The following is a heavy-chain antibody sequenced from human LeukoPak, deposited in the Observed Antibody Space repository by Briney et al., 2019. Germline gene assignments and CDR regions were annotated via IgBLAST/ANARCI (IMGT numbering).Heavy chain of an antibody. CDR1: GYTFTGYY. D-gene: IGHD3-9*01. J-gene: IGHJ5*02. Sequence: ASVKVSCKASGYTFTGYYMHWVRQAPGQGLEWMGWINPNSGGTNYAQKLQDRVTMTTDTSTSTAYMELRSLRSDDTAVYYCARNPRTYYDILGPSNWFDPWGQGTLVTVSS. CDR2: INPNSGGT. CDR3: ARNPRTYYDILGPSNWFDP. V-gene: IGHV1-2*02.